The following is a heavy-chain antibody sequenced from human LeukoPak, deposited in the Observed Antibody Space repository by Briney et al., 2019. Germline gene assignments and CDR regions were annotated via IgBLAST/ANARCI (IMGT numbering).Heavy chain of an antibody. V-gene: IGHV4-39*07. J-gene: IGHJ6*03. Sequence: SETLSLTCTVSGGSISSYYWGWIRQPPGKGLEGIGSIYYRGSTYYNPSLKSRVTISVDTSKNQFSLKLSSVTAADTAVYYCARGYCSGGSCYSYYYYNYMDVWGKGTTVTVSS. CDR1: GGSISSYY. CDR3: ARGYCSGGSCYSYYYYNYMDV. D-gene: IGHD2-15*01. CDR2: IYYRGST.